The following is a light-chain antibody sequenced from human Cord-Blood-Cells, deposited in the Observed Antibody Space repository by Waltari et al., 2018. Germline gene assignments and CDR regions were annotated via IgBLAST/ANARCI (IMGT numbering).Light chain of an antibody. CDR1: STDVGGYNY. Sequence: QSALTQPPSASGSPGPPATISCPGTSTDVGGYNYVSWYQQHPGKAPKLMIYEVSKRPSGVPDRFSGSKSGNTASLTVSGLQAEDEADYYCSSYAGSNKEVFGTGTKVTVL. CDR2: EVS. V-gene: IGLV2-8*01. J-gene: IGLJ1*01. CDR3: SSYAGSNKEV.